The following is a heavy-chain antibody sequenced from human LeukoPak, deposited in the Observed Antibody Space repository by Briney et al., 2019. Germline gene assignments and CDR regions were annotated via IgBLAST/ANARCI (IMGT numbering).Heavy chain of an antibody. CDR2: IGTGGDT. Sequence: GGSLRLSCAASGGTFSSYDRSWVRQATGKGLEWVSAIGTGGDTYYPGSVKGRFTISRENAKNSLYLQMNSLRPGHTAVYYSATARGLYDVCYFYYWRQGTLVTVSS. D-gene: IGHD2-8*01. CDR3: ATARGLYDVCYFYY. CDR1: GGTFSSYD. V-gene: IGHV3-13*01. J-gene: IGHJ4*02.